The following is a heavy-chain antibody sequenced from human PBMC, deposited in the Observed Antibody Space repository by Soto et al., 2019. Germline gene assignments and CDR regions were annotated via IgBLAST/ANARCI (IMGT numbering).Heavy chain of an antibody. CDR1: GFTFSSYA. J-gene: IGHJ4*02. Sequence: GGSLRLSCAASGFTFSSYAMSWVRQAPGKGLEWVSAISGSGGSTYYADSVKGRFTISRDNSKNTLYLQMNSPRAEDTAVYYCAKEKSDFWSGYYLLDYWGQGTLVTVSS. V-gene: IGHV3-23*01. D-gene: IGHD3-3*01. CDR2: ISGSGGST. CDR3: AKEKSDFWSGYYLLDY.